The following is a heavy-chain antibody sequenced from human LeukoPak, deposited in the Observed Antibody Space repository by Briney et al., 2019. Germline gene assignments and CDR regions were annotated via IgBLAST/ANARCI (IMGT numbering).Heavy chain of an antibody. V-gene: IGHV3-30*02. D-gene: IGHD3-3*01. J-gene: IGHJ4*02. CDR3: ARAGSDFWSGYTPFDY. CDR1: GFTFSSYG. CDR2: IRYDGSNK. Sequence: PGGSLRLSCAASGFTFSSYGMHWVRQAPGKGLEWVAFIRYDGSNKYYADSVKGRFTISRDNSKNTLYLQMNSLRAEDTAVYYCARAGSDFWSGYTPFDYWGQGTLVTVSS.